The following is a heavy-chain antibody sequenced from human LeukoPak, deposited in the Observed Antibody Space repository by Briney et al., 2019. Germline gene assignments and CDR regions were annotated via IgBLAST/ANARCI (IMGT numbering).Heavy chain of an antibody. J-gene: IGHJ4*02. CDR1: GFTFSSYA. V-gene: IGHV3-23*01. Sequence: GGSMRLCCAASGFTFSSYAMSWVRQAPGKGLEWVSAISGSGGSTYYADSVKGRFTISRDNSKNTQYLQMNSLRAEDTAVYYCAKAQAGIAARAYYFDYWGQGTLVTVSS. D-gene: IGHD6-6*01. CDR3: AKAQAGIAARAYYFDY. CDR2: ISGSGGST.